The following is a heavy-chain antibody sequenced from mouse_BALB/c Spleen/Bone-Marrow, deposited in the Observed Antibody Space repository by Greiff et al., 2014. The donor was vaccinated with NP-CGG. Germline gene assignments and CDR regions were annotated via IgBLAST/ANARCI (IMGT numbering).Heavy chain of an antibody. CDR2: IDPASGNT. CDR1: GFNIKDTY. Sequence: EVQLQQSGAELVKPGASVKLSCTASGFNIKDTYMHWVKQRPEQGLEWIGRIDPASGNTKYDQKFQGKATITADTSSNTAYLQLSSLTSEDTAVYYCARYYYGSSYFDYWGQGTTLTVSS. V-gene: IGHV14-3*02. CDR3: ARYYYGSSYFDY. J-gene: IGHJ2*01. D-gene: IGHD1-1*01.